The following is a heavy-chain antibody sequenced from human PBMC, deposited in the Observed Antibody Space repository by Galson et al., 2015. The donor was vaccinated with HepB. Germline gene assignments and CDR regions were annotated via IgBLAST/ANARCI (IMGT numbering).Heavy chain of an antibody. J-gene: IGHJ4*02. CDR1: GFTFSTYA. Sequence: SLRLSCAASGFTFSTYAMRWVRQAPGKGLEWVSGISNSGGSKYYTDSVEGRFTISRDNSKNTLYLQMNSLRAEDTALYYCAKARDYAFDYWGQGTLVTVSS. CDR3: AKARDYAFDY. V-gene: IGHV3-23*01. CDR2: ISNSGGSK. D-gene: IGHD4-17*01.